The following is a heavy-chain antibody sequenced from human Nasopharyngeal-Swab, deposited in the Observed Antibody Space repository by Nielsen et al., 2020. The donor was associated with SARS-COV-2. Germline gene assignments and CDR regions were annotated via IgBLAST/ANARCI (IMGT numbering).Heavy chain of an antibody. Sequence: ASVKVSCKASGYTFTSYGISWVRQAPGQGLEWMGWISAYNGNTNYAQKFQGRVTMTRDTSISTAYMELSRLRSDDTAVYYCARGYYYDSLDAFDIWGQGTMVTVSS. D-gene: IGHD3-22*01. CDR2: ISAYNGNT. CDR3: ARGYYYDSLDAFDI. V-gene: IGHV1-18*01. J-gene: IGHJ3*02. CDR1: GYTFTSYG.